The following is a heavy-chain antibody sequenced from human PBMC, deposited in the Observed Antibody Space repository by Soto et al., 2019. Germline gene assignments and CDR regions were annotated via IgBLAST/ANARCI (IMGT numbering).Heavy chain of an antibody. CDR3: ARYRREAVAGYTLDN. Sequence: PSETLSLTCTVSGGSISSNYWTWIRQPPGKGLEWVGYVYNSGSTNYNPSLKSRVTISEDTSKSQFSLKVNSMTAADTAVYYCARYRREAVAGYTLDNWGQGILVTVSS. V-gene: IGHV4-59*01. CDR2: VYNSGST. D-gene: IGHD6-13*01. J-gene: IGHJ4*02. CDR1: GGSISSNY.